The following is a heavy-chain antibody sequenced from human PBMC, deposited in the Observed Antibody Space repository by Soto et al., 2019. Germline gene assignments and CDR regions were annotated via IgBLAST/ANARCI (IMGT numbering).Heavy chain of an antibody. CDR2: ISYDASNT. D-gene: IGHD3-9*01. V-gene: IGHV3-30-3*01. CDR1: GFTFGTYS. Sequence: QVQVVESGGGVVQAGRSLRLSCTASGFTFGTYSMHWVRQAPGKGLEWVAVISYDASNTYYADSVKGRFTISRDNSKNALFLQMNSLRPEDTAVYYCATAQRGYFDLDYWGQGILVNVSS. J-gene: IGHJ4*02. CDR3: ATAQRGYFDLDY.